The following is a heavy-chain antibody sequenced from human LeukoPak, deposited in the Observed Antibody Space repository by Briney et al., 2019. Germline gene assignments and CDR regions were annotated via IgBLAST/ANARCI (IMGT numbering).Heavy chain of an antibody. Sequence: GGSLRLPCAASGFSFSTYWMSWVRQAPGKGLEWVANIKQDGSEKYYVDSVKGRFTISRDNAKNSLYLQMNSLRAEDTAVYYCARDHSSSWYGSWLYWGQGTLVTVSS. J-gene: IGHJ4*02. CDR1: GFSFSTYW. V-gene: IGHV3-7*04. CDR2: IKQDGSEK. CDR3: ARDHSSSWYGSWLY. D-gene: IGHD6-13*01.